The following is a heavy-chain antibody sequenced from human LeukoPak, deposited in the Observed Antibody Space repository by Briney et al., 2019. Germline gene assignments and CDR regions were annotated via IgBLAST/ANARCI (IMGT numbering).Heavy chain of an antibody. Sequence: GASVKVSCKASGYTFTNYNMHWVRQAPGQGLEWMGIINRSGGITTYAQKFQGRVTMTRDTSTCTVYMELSSLRSEDSAVYFCARSACSGGSCYSLFDYWGQGTLVTVSS. CDR1: GYTFTNYN. V-gene: IGHV1-46*01. J-gene: IGHJ4*02. CDR3: ARSACSGGSCYSLFDY. CDR2: INRSGGIT. D-gene: IGHD2-15*01.